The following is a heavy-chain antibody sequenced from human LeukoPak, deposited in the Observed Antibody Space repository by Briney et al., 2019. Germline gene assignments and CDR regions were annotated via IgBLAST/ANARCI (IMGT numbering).Heavy chain of an antibody. CDR1: GYTFTSYG. CDR2: IIPISGTI. J-gene: IGHJ6*03. CDR3: ARDGHYYGSGSYYYMDV. Sequence: SVKVSCKASGYTFTSYGINWVRQAPGQGLEWMGGIIPISGTIKYAQKFQGRVTMTADRSTSTAYMELSSLRSEDTAVYYCARDGHYYGSGSYYYMDVWGKGTTVTISS. V-gene: IGHV1-69*06. D-gene: IGHD3-10*01.